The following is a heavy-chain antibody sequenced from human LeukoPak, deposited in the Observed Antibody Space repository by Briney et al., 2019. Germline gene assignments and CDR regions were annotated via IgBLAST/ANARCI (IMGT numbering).Heavy chain of an antibody. Sequence: ASVTVSFTVSGYTLTELSMHWVRQAPGKGLEWMGGFDPEDGETIYAQKFQGRVTMTEDTSTDTAYMELSSLRSEDTAVYYCATDLVAAAGKEVDDYWGQGTLVTVSP. CDR1: GYTLTELS. CDR2: FDPEDGET. D-gene: IGHD6-13*01. J-gene: IGHJ4*02. CDR3: ATDLVAAAGKEVDDY. V-gene: IGHV1-24*01.